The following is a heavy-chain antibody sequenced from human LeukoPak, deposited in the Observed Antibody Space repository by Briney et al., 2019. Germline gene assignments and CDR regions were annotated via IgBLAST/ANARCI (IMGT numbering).Heavy chain of an antibody. V-gene: IGHV3-9*01. CDR1: GFTFDDYA. Sequence: GGSLRLSCAASGFTFDDYAMHWVRQAPGKGLEWVSGISWNSGSIGYADSVKGRFTISRDNAKNSLYLQMNSLRAEDTAVYFCARDAFYCSSTSCYDYWGQGTLVTVSS. CDR3: ARDAFYCSSTSCYDY. D-gene: IGHD2-2*01. CDR2: ISWNSGSI. J-gene: IGHJ4*02.